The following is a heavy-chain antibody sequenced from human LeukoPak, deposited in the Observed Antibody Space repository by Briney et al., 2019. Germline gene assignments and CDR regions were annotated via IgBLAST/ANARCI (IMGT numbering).Heavy chain of an antibody. D-gene: IGHD2-15*01. J-gene: IGHJ5*02. CDR2: INHSGST. V-gene: IGHV4-34*01. Sequence: SETLSLTCAVYGGSFSGYYWSWIRQPPGKGLEWIGEINHSGSTNYNPSLKSRVTISVDTSKNQFSLKLSSVTAADTAVYYCARHVVVVAATFRVEYNWFDPWGQGTLVTVSS. CDR1: GGSFSGYY. CDR3: ARHVVVVAATFRVEYNWFDP.